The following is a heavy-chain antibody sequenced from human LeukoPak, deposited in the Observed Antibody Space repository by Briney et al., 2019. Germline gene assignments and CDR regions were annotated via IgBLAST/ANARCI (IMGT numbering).Heavy chain of an antibody. CDR3: ARDPRASTAAAGWFDP. Sequence: GSLTLSCAASGFTLSVYTMTWVRQARGQGRGWVSSISRSGAYTFYTDSVKGRVTISRDSAENSLFLQMTSLRAEDPAVYYCARDPRASTAAAGWFDPWGQGALVIVSS. V-gene: IGHV3-21*01. D-gene: IGHD6-13*01. CDR2: ISRSGAYT. CDR1: GFTLSVYT. J-gene: IGHJ5*02.